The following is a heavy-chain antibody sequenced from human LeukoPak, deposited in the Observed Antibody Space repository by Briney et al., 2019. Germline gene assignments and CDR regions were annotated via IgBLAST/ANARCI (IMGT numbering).Heavy chain of an antibody. Sequence: GGSLRLSCAASGFTFSSYAMHWVRQAPGKGLEWVAVISYDGSNKYYADSVKGRFTISRDSSKNTLYLQMNSLRAEDTAVYYCARDPGIAFDYWGQGTLVTVSS. CDR1: GFTFSSYA. D-gene: IGHD1-14*01. CDR3: ARDPGIAFDY. CDR2: ISYDGSNK. J-gene: IGHJ4*02. V-gene: IGHV3-30*04.